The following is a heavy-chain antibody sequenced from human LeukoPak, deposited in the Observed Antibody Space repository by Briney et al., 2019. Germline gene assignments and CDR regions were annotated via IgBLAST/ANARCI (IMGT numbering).Heavy chain of an antibody. Sequence: GGSLRLSCAASGFTFTTYAMSWVRQAPGRGLVRVSVISNSGDSTYYADSVKVRFTTSRDNSKSTLFLQMSSLRAEDTAIYYCARDGARGAAAGTRGDYWGQGTLVTVSS. CDR2: ISNSGDST. CDR1: GFTFTTYA. D-gene: IGHD6-13*01. CDR3: ARDGARGAAAGTRGDY. J-gene: IGHJ4*02. V-gene: IGHV3-23*01.